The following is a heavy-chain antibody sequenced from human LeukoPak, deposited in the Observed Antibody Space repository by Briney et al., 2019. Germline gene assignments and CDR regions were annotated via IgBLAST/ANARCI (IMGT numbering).Heavy chain of an antibody. Sequence: GGSLRLSCAASGFTFSSNSMNWVRQAPGKGLEWVSSISSSSSYIYYADSVKGRFTISRDNAKNSLNLQMNSLRAEDTAVYYCASRYSSSGHFDYWGQGTLVTVSS. D-gene: IGHD6-6*01. CDR2: ISSSSSYI. V-gene: IGHV3-21*01. J-gene: IGHJ4*02. CDR1: GFTFSSNS. CDR3: ASRYSSSGHFDY.